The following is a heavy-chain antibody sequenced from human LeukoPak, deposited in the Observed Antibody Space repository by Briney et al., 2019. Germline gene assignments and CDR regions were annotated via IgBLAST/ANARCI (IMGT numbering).Heavy chain of an antibody. Sequence: GGSLRLSCAASGCTFSTYALHWISQAPGKGLEWAAVITPDGNVNYYADSVKRRFTISRDDSQSSLYLQMNSLRAEDTALYYCARPPAARGSHTSVQRCFDNWGQGVLVTVSS. CDR3: ARPPAARGSHTSVQRCFDN. CDR2: ITPDGNVN. V-gene: IGHV3-30*04. J-gene: IGHJ4*02. CDR1: GCTFSTYA. D-gene: IGHD6-25*01.